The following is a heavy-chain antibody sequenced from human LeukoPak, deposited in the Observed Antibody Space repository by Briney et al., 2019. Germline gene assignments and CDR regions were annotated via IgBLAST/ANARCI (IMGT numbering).Heavy chain of an antibody. Sequence: SGTLSLTCIVSGGAISSGSYYWGWIRQPPGKGLEWIGSMYYTGSTNYNPSLKSRVTISVDTSKNQFSLKLSSVTAADTAVYYCARYTSDAFIVGATLEAFDIWGQGTMVTVSS. CDR3: ARYTSDAFIVGATLEAFDI. CDR2: MYYTGST. V-gene: IGHV4-39*07. CDR1: GGAISSGSYY. D-gene: IGHD1-26*01. J-gene: IGHJ3*02.